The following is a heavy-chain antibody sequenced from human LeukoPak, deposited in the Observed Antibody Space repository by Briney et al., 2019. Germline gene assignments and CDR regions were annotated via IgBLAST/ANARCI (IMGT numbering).Heavy chain of an antibody. CDR1: GFDLSFTV. J-gene: IGHJ5*02. CDR3: AKPTSGGLLVSADWFHP. Sequence: GGSLSLSCAPSGFDLSFTVITWVRQAPGKGLQWVSTINANGVNTYYADSVRGRFTISRDNSKDTLYLQLNSLRDEDTAIYFCAKPTSGGLLVSADWFHPWGPRTLVIVSS. D-gene: IGHD5/OR15-5a*01. V-gene: IGHV3-23*01. CDR2: INANGVNT.